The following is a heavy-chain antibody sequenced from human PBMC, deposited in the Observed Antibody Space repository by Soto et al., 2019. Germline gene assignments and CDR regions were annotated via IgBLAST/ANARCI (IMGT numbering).Heavy chain of an antibody. CDR1: GDIVSSNSAA. CDR3: ARDEGCYDSSGYRGGAFDI. Sequence: SPTISLACSISGDIVSSNSAAWNWIRQSPSRGLEWLGRTYYRSKWYNDYAVSVKSRITINPDTSKNQFSLQLNSVTPEDTAVYYCARDEGCYDSSGYRGGAFDIWGQGTMVTVSS. CDR2: TYYRSKWYN. J-gene: IGHJ3*02. V-gene: IGHV6-1*01. D-gene: IGHD3-22*01.